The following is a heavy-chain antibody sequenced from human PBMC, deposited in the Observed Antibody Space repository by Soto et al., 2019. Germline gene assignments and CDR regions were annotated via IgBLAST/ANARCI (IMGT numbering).Heavy chain of an antibody. D-gene: IGHD6-13*01. CDR3: AKAGQQLPNYYYYYGMDV. CDR1: GFTFSSYG. V-gene: IGHV3-30*18. Sequence: RGSLRLSCAASGFTFSSYGMHWVRQAPGKGLEWVAVISYDGSNKYYADSVKGRFTISRDNSKNTLYLQMNSLRAEDTAVYYCAKAGQQLPNYYYYYGMDVWGQGTTVTVSS. CDR2: ISYDGSNK. J-gene: IGHJ6*02.